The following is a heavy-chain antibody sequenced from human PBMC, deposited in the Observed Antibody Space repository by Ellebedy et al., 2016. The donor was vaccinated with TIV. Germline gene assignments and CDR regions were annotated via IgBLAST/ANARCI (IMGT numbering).Heavy chain of an antibody. D-gene: IGHD4-23*01. CDR3: SRGPPRWALDY. V-gene: IGHV1-18*04. CDR2: ISTYTGNT. CDR1: GYSFTNYV. J-gene: IGHJ4*02. Sequence: AASVKVSCKTSGYSFTNYVISWVRQAPGQGLEWMGWISTYTGNTHYAQKLQDRVTMTTDTSTSTAYMELRSLRSDDTAVYYCSRGPPRWALDYWGQGTLVTVSS.